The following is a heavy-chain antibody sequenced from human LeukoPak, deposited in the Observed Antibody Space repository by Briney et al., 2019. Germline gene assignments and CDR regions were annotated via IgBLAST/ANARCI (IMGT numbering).Heavy chain of an antibody. CDR3: ARTTVITPHAFDI. J-gene: IGHJ3*02. Sequence: GESLKISCRGSGYTFTTYWIAWVRPMPRKGLEWMGIIYPGDSDTRYSPSFQGQVTISVDSSISTAYLHWTSLKPSDTAMYYCARTTVITPHAFDIWGQGTMVTVSS. CDR2: IYPGDSDT. D-gene: IGHD4-23*01. V-gene: IGHV5-51*01. CDR1: GYTFTTYW.